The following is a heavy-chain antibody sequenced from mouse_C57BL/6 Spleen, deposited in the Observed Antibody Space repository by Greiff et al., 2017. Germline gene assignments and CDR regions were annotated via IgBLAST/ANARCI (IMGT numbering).Heavy chain of an antibody. V-gene: IGHV1-39*01. CDR3: ARRGLELGLYYFDY. CDR2: INPNYGTT. CDR1: GYSFTDYN. J-gene: IGHJ2*01. D-gene: IGHD4-1*01. Sequence: VQLKESGPELVKPGASVKISCKASGYSFTDYNMNWVKQSNGKSLEWIGVINPNYGTTSYNQKFKGKATLTVDQSSSTAYMQLNSLTSEDSAVYYCARRGLELGLYYFDYWGQGTTLTVSS.